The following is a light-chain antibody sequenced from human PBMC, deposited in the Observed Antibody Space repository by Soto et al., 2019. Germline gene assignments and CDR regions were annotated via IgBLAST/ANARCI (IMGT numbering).Light chain of an antibody. CDR3: SSHTTSSIWV. CDR2: EVS. V-gene: IGLV2-14*03. Sequence: QSALTQPASVSGSPGQSITISYTGTSSDVGDYNFVSWYQQLPGKAPKLMMYEVSHRPSGVSNRFSGSKSGNTASLTISGLLAEDEAHYYCSSHTTSSIWVFGGGTKLTVL. CDR1: SSDVGDYNF. J-gene: IGLJ3*02.